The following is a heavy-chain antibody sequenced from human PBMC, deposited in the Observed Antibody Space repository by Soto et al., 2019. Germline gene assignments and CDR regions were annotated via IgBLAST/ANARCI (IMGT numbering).Heavy chain of an antibody. CDR2: VSHGGRNT. D-gene: IGHD6-19*01. CDR3: AKGGRQWLVTSDFNY. CDR1: GFTFSDYA. V-gene: IGHV3-30*18. Sequence: VQLAESGGGVVQPGRSLRLSCAASGFTFSDYAMHWVRQAPGKGLEWVAVVSHGGRNTHYADSVKGRFTISRDSSKNTVSLEMTSLRAEDTAVYYCAKGGRQWLVTSDFNYWGQGALVTVSS. J-gene: IGHJ4*02.